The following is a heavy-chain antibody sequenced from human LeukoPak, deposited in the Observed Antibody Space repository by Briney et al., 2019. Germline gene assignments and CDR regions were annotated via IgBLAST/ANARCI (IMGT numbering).Heavy chain of an antibody. Sequence: EGSLRLSCAASGFTVSSNYMSWVRQAPGKGLEWVSVIYSGGGTDYADSVKGRFTISRDNSKNTLYLQMNSLRAEDTAVYYCARAVGVTAIHNAFDIWGQGTMVTVSS. CDR3: ARAVGVTAIHNAFDI. CDR1: GFTVSSNY. J-gene: IGHJ3*02. D-gene: IGHD2-21*02. CDR2: IYSGGGT. V-gene: IGHV3-66*02.